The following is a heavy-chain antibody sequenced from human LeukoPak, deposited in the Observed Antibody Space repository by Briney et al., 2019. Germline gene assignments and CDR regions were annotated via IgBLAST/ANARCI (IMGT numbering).Heavy chain of an antibody. Sequence: SETPSLTCTVSGGSISSYYWSWIRQPPGKGLEWIGYIYYSGSTNYNPSLKSRVTMSVDTSKNQFSLKLTSVTAADTAVYYCARGIAAASERALDIWGQGTTVTVSS. CDR1: GGSISSYY. CDR2: IYYSGST. J-gene: IGHJ3*02. D-gene: IGHD6-13*01. V-gene: IGHV4-59*12. CDR3: ARGIAAASERALDI.